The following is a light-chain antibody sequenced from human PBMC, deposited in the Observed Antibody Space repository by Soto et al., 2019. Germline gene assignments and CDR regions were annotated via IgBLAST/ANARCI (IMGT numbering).Light chain of an antibody. CDR1: QSISTW. CDR3: QHYNSYPWR. Sequence: IQMTQSPSTLSASVGDRVTFTCRASQSISTWLAWYQQKPGKAPKLLIYKASTLEVGVPSRFSVSGSGTKFTLPISTLEPLDFATFYGQHYNSYPWRFGQGTKV. CDR2: KAS. V-gene: IGKV1-5*03. J-gene: IGKJ1*01.